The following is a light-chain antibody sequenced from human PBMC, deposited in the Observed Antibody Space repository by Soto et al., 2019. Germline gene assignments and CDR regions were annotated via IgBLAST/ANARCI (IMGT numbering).Light chain of an antibody. J-gene: IGLJ1*01. Sequence: QPVLTQPASVSGSPGQSITISCTGTSSDVGSYNLVSWYRQHPGKAPQLMIYEGNKRPSGVSNRFSAPKSGNAASLTISGLQAEDEGNYYCCSYAAGSLYLFGTGTKLTVL. CDR2: EGN. CDR1: SSDVGSYNL. CDR3: CSYAAGSLYL. V-gene: IGLV2-23*01.